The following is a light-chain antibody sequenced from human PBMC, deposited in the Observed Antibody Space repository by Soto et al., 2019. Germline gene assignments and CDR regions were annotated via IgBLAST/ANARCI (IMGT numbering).Light chain of an antibody. CDR3: QQRSNWPT. V-gene: IGKV3D-20*02. CDR1: QSVSSGS. J-gene: IGKJ5*01. Sequence: ENVLTQSPGTLSLSPGERATLSCRASQSVSSGSLAWYQQRPGQAPRLLIYDASNRATGIPARFSGSGSGTDFTLTISSLEPEDFAVYYCQQRSNWPTFGQGTRLEIK. CDR2: DAS.